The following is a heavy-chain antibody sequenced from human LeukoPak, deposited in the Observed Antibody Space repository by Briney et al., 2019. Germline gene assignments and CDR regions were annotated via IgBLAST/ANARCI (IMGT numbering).Heavy chain of an antibody. CDR3: ARGDYDYVWGSYRN. V-gene: IGHV4-31*03. Sequence: SETLSLTCTVSGGSISSGGYYWSWIRQHPGKGLEWIGYIYYSGSTYYNPSLKSRVTISVDTSKNQFSLKLSSVTAADTAVYYCARGDYDYVWGSYRNWGQGTLVTVSS. CDR2: IYYSGST. CDR1: GGSISSGGYY. D-gene: IGHD3-16*02. J-gene: IGHJ4*02.